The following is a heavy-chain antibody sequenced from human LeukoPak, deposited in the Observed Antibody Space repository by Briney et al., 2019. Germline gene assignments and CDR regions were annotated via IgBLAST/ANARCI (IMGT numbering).Heavy chain of an antibody. CDR1: GDIFNSYS. J-gene: IGHJ4*02. D-gene: IGHD3-10*01. V-gene: IGHV1-2*02. CDR3: ARVHYYGSGSYLY. Sequence: ASVKVSCKASGDIFNSYSVSWVRQAPGQGLEWMGWINPNSGGTNYAQKFQGRVTMTRDTSISTAYMELSRLRSDDTAVYYCARVHYYGSGSYLYWGQGTLVTVSS. CDR2: INPNSGGT.